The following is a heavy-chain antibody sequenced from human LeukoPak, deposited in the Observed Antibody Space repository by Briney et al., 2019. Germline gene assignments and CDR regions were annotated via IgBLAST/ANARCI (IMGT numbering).Heavy chain of an antibody. V-gene: IGHV3-48*01. J-gene: IGHJ4*02. CDR2: ISGSSTTI. CDR3: AIVAGGDPFDY. Sequence: PGGSLRLSCAASGFTFSSYSINWVRQAPGKGLEWVSYISGSSTTIYYADSVKGRFTISRDNAKNSLYLQMNNLSAEDTAVYYCAIVAGGDPFDYWGQGTLVTVSS. CDR1: GFTFSSYS. D-gene: IGHD3-16*01.